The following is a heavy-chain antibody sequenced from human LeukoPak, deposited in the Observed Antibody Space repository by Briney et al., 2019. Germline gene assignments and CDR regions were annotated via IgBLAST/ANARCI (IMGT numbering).Heavy chain of an antibody. CDR2: IIPIFGTA. D-gene: IGHD5-18*01. J-gene: IGHJ6*03. Sequence: GASVKVSCKASGGTFSSYAISWLRQAPGQGLEWMGRIIPIFGTANYAQKFQGRATITTDESTSTAYMGLSSLRSEDTAVYYCARNEIQLWGNYYYYYYMDVWGKGTTVTVSS. CDR3: ARNEIQLWGNYYYYYYMDV. CDR1: GGTFSSYA. V-gene: IGHV1-69*05.